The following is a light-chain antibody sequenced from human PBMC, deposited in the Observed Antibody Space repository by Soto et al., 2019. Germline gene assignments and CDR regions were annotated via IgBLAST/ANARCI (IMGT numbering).Light chain of an antibody. J-gene: IGLJ2*01. CDR3: SSYTSSSFLV. V-gene: IGLV2-14*01. CDR2: DVS. CDR1: SSDVGGYNY. Sequence: QSALTQPASVSGSPGQSITISCTGNSSDVGGYNYVSWYQQHTGKAPKLMIYDVSNRPSGVSNRFSGSKSGNTASLTISGLQAEDEADYYCSSYTSSSFLVFGGGTKLTVL.